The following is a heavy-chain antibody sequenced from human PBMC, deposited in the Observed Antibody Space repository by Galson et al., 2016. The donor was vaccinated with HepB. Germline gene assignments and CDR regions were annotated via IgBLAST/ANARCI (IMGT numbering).Heavy chain of an antibody. CDR1: GFTFSSYA. J-gene: IGHJ4*02. D-gene: IGHD3-9*01. V-gene: IGHV3-23*01. Sequence: SLRLSCAASGFTFSSYAMSWVRQAPGKGLEWVSAISATGRSTYYADSVKGRFTISRDKSKNTLSLQMNGLRAEDTAIYFCAKDGVFYDFSTTYFDYWGQGTLVTVSS. CDR2: ISATGRST. CDR3: AKDGVFYDFSTTYFDY.